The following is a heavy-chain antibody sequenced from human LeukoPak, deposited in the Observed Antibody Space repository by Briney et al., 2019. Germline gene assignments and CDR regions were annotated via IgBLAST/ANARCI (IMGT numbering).Heavy chain of an antibody. D-gene: IGHD6-19*01. V-gene: IGHV4-34*01. CDR2: INHSGST. CDR3: ARVVAGKFY. CDR1: GGSFSGYY. Sequence: SETLSLTCAVYGGSFSGYYWSWIRQPPGKGLEWIGEINHSGSTNYNPSLKSRVTMSIDTSKNQFSLKLSSVTAADTAVYYCARVVAGKFYWGQGTLVTVSS. J-gene: IGHJ4*02.